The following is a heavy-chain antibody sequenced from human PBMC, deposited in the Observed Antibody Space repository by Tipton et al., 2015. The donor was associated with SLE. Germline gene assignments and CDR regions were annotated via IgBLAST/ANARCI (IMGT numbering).Heavy chain of an antibody. CDR3: AIIRGANDAFDI. J-gene: IGHJ3*02. D-gene: IGHD3-10*01. CDR2: INPSGGST. CDR1: GYTFTNYY. V-gene: IGHV1-46*01. Sequence: QLVQSGAEVKKPGASVKVSCKASGYTFTNYYMHWVRQAPGQGLEWMGIINPSGGSTSYAQKFQGRVTLTRDTSTSTVYMELSRRRSEDTAVYYCAIIRGANDAFDIWGQGTMVTVSS.